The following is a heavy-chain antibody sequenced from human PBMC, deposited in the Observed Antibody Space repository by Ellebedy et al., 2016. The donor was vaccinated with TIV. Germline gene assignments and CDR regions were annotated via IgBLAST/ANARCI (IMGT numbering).Heavy chain of an antibody. V-gene: IGHV4-34*01. CDR2: INHSGST. CDR3: ARAFQYSSGWAFDY. D-gene: IGHD6-19*01. Sequence: MPSETLSLTCAVHGGSLSSDSWSWIRQSPEKGLEGIGEINHSGSTSYNPSLKSRVSISVDTPKKQFSLKLSSVTAADTAVYYCARAFQYSSGWAFDYWGQGTLVTVSS. CDR1: GGSLSSDS. J-gene: IGHJ4*02.